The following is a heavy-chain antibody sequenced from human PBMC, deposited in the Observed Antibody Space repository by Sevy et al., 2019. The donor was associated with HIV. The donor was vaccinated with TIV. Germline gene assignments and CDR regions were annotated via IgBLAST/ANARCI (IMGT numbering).Heavy chain of an antibody. CDR1: GFAFSAYG. CDR3: ARERRSSGIDY. Sequence: GGSLRLSCTASGFAFSAYGMHWVRRAPGKGLEWVAIVWYEGINKDYAEPVKGRFTISRDNSKNTPYLQMNSLRVDDTAVYYCARERRSSGIDYWGQGTLVTVSS. V-gene: IGHV3-33*01. D-gene: IGHD3-10*01. CDR2: VWYEGINK. J-gene: IGHJ4*01.